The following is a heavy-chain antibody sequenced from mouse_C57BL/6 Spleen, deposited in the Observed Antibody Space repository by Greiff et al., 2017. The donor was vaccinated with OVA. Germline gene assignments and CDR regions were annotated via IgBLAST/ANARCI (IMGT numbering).Heavy chain of an antibody. V-gene: IGHV1-61*01. D-gene: IGHD1-1*01. CDR1: AYTFTSYW. Sequence: QVQLQQPGAELVRPGSSVKLSCKASAYTFTSYWMDWVKQRPGQGLEWIGNIYPSDSETHYNQKFKDKATLTVDKSSSTAYMQLSSLTSEDSAVYYCAREGGLLRQFAYWGQGTLVTVSA. J-gene: IGHJ3*01. CDR2: IYPSDSET. CDR3: AREGGLLRQFAY.